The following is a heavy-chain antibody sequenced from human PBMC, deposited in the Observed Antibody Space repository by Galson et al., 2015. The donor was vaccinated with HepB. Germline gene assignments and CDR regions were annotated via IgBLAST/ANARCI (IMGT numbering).Heavy chain of an antibody. CDR1: GYTFTSYA. CDR2: INTNTGNP. J-gene: IGHJ4*02. Sequence: SVKVSCKASGYTFTSYAMNWVRQAPGQGLEWMGWINTNTGNPTYAQGFTGRFVFSLDTSVSTAYLQISSLKAEDTAVYYCARATYYYDSSGYYYGGGFDYWGQGTLVTVSS. CDR3: ARATYYYDSSGYYYGGGFDY. V-gene: IGHV7-4-1*02. D-gene: IGHD3-22*01.